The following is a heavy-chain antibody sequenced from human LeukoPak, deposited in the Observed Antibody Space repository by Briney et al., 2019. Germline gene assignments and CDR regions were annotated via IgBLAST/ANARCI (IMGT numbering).Heavy chain of an antibody. CDR3: ARVYYGGGY. CDR2: ISSRSTTI. Sequence: GGSLRLSCAATGFTFRSYSMNWVRPAPGKGLEWVSYISSRSTTIFYADSVKGRFTISRDNAKNSLYLQMNSLRAEDTAVYYCARVYYGGGYWGQGTLVTVSS. D-gene: IGHD3-10*01. J-gene: IGHJ4*02. V-gene: IGHV3-48*04. CDR1: GFTFRSYS.